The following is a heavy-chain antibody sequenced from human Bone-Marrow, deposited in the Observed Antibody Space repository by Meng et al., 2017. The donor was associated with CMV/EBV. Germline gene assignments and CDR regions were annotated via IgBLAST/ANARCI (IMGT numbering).Heavy chain of an antibody. J-gene: IGHJ4*02. CDR2: INHRASP. V-gene: IGHV4-34*01. CDR3: AKGRYCSGGSFHAQDY. Sequence: ESLRLSCAVYGGSFSNYYWSWIRQSPEKGLEWIGEINHRASPNYNPSLKSRVTITGDTSKNQFSLRLTSVTAADTAVYYCAKGRYCSGGSFHAQDYWGQGTMVTVSS. CDR1: GGSFSNYY. D-gene: IGHD2-15*01.